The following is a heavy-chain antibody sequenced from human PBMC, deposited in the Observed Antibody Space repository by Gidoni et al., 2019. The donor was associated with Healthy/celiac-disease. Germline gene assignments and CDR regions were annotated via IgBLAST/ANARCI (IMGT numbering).Heavy chain of an antibody. CDR1: GFTFSSYA. CDR2: ISGSGGSK. D-gene: IGHD3-10*01. CDR3: ARSGPLFYYGSGRPYYYYYMDV. V-gene: IGHV3-23*01. Sequence: EVQLLESGGGLVQPGGSLRLSCAASGFTFSSYAMSWVRQAPGKGLEWVSAISGSGGSKYYADSVKGRFTISRDNSKNTLYLQMNSLRAEDTAVYYCARSGPLFYYGSGRPYYYYYMDVWGKGTTVTVSS. J-gene: IGHJ6*03.